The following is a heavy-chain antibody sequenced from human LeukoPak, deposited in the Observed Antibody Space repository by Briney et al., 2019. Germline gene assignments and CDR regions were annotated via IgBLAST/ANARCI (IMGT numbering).Heavy chain of an antibody. CDR1: GGSISSYY. CDR2: IYYSGGT. Sequence: SETLSLTCTVSGGSISSYYWSWIRQPPGKGLEWIGYIYYSGGTNYNPSLKRRVTISVDTSKNQFSLKLRSVTAADTAVYYCARDPSGSFFNWFDPWGQGTLVTVSS. D-gene: IGHD1-26*01. J-gene: IGHJ5*02. V-gene: IGHV4-59*01. CDR3: ARDPSGSFFNWFDP.